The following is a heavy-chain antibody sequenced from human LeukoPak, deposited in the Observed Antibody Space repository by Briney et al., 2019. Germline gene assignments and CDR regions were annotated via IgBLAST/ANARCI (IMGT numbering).Heavy chain of an antibody. CDR2: IYYRGST. D-gene: IGHD3-16*01. J-gene: IGHJ4*02. V-gene: IGHV4-59*01. Sequence: SETLSLTCTLSGASISSYYWSWVRQPPGEGLEWIGYIYYRGSTNYNPSLKSRVTISVDTSKNQFSLKLSSVTAADTAVYYCARASILGYFDYWGQGTLVTVSS. CDR3: ARASILGYFDY. CDR1: GASISSYY.